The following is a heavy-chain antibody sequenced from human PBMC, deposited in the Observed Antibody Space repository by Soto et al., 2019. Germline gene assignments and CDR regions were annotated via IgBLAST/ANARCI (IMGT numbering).Heavy chain of an antibody. CDR2: IIPIFGTA. V-gene: IGHV1-69*13. Sequence: ASVKVSCKASGGTFSSYAISWVRQAPGQGLEWMGGIIPIFGTANYAQKFQGRVTITADESTSTAYMELSSLRSEDTAVYYCARANRPYGDPPGSGYYGMDVWGQGTTVTVS. D-gene: IGHD4-17*01. J-gene: IGHJ6*02. CDR1: GGTFSSYA. CDR3: ARANRPYGDPPGSGYYGMDV.